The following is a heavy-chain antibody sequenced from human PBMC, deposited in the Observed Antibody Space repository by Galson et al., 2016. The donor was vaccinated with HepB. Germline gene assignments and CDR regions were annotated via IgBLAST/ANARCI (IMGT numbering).Heavy chain of an antibody. CDR3: VKDALYSSGSGSDLVY. D-gene: IGHD3-10*01. CDR2: MSSNGSAT. V-gene: IGHV3-64D*06. Sequence: SLRLSCAASGFTFSGYAMHWVRQAPGRGLEYVSAMSSNGSATYYADSVKGRFTISRDNSKNTLSLQMRRLRAEDTAVYYCVKDALYSSGSGSDLVYWGQGTLVTVSS. J-gene: IGHJ4*02. CDR1: GFTFSGYA.